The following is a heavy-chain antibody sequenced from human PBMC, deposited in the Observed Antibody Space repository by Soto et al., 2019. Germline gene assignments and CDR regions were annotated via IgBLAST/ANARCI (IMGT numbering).Heavy chain of an antibody. J-gene: IGHJ3*02. CDR2: IYYSGST. CDR3: ARDQTVKGAFDI. D-gene: IGHD4-17*01. CDR1: GGSISSGDYY. V-gene: IGHV4-30-4*01. Sequence: PSETLSLTCTVSGGSISSGDYYWSWIRQPPGKGLEWIGYIYYSGSTYYNPSLKSRVTISVDTSKNQFSLKLSSVTAADTAVYYCARDQTVKGAFDIWGQGTMVTVSS.